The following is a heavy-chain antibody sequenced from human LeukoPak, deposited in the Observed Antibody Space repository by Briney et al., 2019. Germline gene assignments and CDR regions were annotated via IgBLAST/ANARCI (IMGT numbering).Heavy chain of an antibody. CDR3: TTGISRTLLWFGESMDV. D-gene: IGHD3-10*01. Sequence: PGGSLRLSCAASGFTFSSYAMSWVRQAPGKGLEWVGRIKSKSDGGTTDYAAPVKGRFTISRDDSKNTLYLQMNSLKTEDTAVYYCTTGISRTLLWFGESMDVWGQGTTVTVSS. CDR1: GFTFSSYA. V-gene: IGHV3-15*01. CDR2: IKSKSDGGTT. J-gene: IGHJ6*02.